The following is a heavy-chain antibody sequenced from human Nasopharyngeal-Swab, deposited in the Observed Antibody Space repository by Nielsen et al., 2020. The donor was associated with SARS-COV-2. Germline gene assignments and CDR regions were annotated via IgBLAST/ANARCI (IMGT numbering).Heavy chain of an antibody. J-gene: IGHJ4*02. CDR1: RHTFSSYG. CDR2: ISPNNGYS. Sequence: ASVKVSCKASRHTFSSYGVSWLRQAPGQGLEWMGWISPNNGYSNYAQKFQGRVTMTTDTSTSTAYMELRSLRSDDTAVYYCARYDYYDNSGPDYWGQGTLVTVSS. D-gene: IGHD3-22*01. V-gene: IGHV1-18*01. CDR3: ARYDYYDNSGPDY.